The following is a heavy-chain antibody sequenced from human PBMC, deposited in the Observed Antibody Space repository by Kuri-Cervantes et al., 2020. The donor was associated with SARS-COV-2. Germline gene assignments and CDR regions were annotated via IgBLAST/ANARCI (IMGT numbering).Heavy chain of an antibody. Sequence: GGSLRLSCRALGFPLTSFPVYWVRQAPGKGLQWLAIISSDGNNLHYIDSVKGRFRLYRDNSMNTVFLQMDSLRMEDTGVYFCARVDRPVIGGRDYGLDVWGQGTAVTVSS. CDR2: ISSDGNNL. V-gene: IGHV3-30*10. CDR1: GFPLTSFP. D-gene: IGHD2/OR15-2a*01. CDR3: ARVDRPVIGGRDYGLDV. J-gene: IGHJ6*02.